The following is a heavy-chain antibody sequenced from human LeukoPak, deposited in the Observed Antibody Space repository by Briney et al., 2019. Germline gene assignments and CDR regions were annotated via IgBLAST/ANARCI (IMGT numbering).Heavy chain of an antibody. Sequence: PGGSLRLSCAASGFTFSSYGMHWVRQAPGKGLEWVAVIWYDGSNKYYADSVKGRFTISRDNSKNTLYLQMNSLRAEDTAVYYCAREEIAAAGQGAFDIWGQGTMVTVSS. D-gene: IGHD6-13*01. V-gene: IGHV3-33*01. CDR3: AREEIAAAGQGAFDI. J-gene: IGHJ3*02. CDR2: IWYDGSNK. CDR1: GFTFSSYG.